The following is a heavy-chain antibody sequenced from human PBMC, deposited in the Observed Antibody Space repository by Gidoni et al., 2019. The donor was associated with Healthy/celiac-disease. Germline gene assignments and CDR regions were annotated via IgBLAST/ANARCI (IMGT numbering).Heavy chain of an antibody. Sequence: QVQLQQWGAGLLKPSETLSLTCAVYGGSFSGYYWSGIRQPPGKGLEWIGEINHSGSTNYQPSLKSRVTISVDTSKNQFSLKLSSVTAEETAVYYCARVTPPDSRDYWGQGTLVTVSS. CDR3: ARVTPPDSRDY. J-gene: IGHJ4*02. D-gene: IGHD3-22*01. CDR1: GGSFSGYY. CDR2: INHSGST. V-gene: IGHV4-34*01.